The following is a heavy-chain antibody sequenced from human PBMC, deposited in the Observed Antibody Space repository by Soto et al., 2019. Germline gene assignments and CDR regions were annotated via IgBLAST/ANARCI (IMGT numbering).Heavy chain of an antibody. J-gene: IGHJ4*02. CDR1: GYSFTSYW. D-gene: IGHD6-6*01. V-gene: IGHV5-51*01. CDR3: ARAPAARSLYYFEF. Sequence: GEPLKISCKGSGYSFTSYWIRWVRQITGKGLEWMGIIYPGDSDTRYSPSFQGQVTISADKSISTAYLQWSSLKASDTAMYYCARAPAARSLYYFEFWVQGTLVTVSS. CDR2: IYPGDSDT.